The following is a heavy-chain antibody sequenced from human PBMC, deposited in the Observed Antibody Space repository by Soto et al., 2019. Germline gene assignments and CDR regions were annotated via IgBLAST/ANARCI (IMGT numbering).Heavy chain of an antibody. CDR2: ISCDGSNK. CDR1: GFTFSSYA. V-gene: IGHV3-30-3*01. D-gene: IGHD2-21*02. Sequence: GGSLRLSCAASGFTFSSYAMHWVRQAPGKGLEWVAVISCDGSNKYYADSVKGRFTISRDNSKNTLYLQMNSLRAEDTAVYYCARDLPVVTSGYYYYYGMDVWGQGTTVTVSS. CDR3: ARDLPVVTSGYYYYYGMDV. J-gene: IGHJ6*02.